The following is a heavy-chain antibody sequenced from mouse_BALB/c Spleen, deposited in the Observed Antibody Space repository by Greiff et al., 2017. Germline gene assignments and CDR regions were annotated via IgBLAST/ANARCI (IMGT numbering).Heavy chain of an antibody. Sequence: VQLKQSGAELVRPGALVKLSCKASGFNIKDYYMHWVKQRPEQGLEWIGWIDPENGNTIYDPKFQGKASITADTSSNTAYLQLSSLTSEDTAVYYCAPSYYGNYEGFAYWGQGTLVTVSA. D-gene: IGHD2-10*01. CDR2: IDPENGNT. CDR1: GFNIKDYY. J-gene: IGHJ3*01. V-gene: IGHV14-1*02. CDR3: APSYYGNYEGFAY.